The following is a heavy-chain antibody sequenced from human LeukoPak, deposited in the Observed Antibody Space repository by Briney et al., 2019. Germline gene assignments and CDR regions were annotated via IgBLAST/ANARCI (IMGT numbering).Heavy chain of an antibody. Sequence: PGGSLRLTCAASGFTFSSYGMHWVRQAPGKGLEWVAFIRYDGSNKYYADSVKGRFTISRDNSKNTLYLQMNSLRAEDTAVYYCARSFSGSWYAFDIWGQGTMVTVSS. J-gene: IGHJ3*02. CDR1: GFTFSSYG. CDR3: ARSFSGSWYAFDI. D-gene: IGHD1-26*01. CDR2: IRYDGSNK. V-gene: IGHV3-30*02.